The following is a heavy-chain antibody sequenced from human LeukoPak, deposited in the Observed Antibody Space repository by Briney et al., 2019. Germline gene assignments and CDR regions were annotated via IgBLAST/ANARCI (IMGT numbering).Heavy chain of an antibody. D-gene: IGHD1-26*01. CDR1: GGSFSGYY. CDR3: ASRPRSGSYTDYTGYLGYYFDY. V-gene: IGHV4-34*01. J-gene: IGHJ4*02. Sequence: SETLSLTCAVYGGSFSGYYWSWIRQPPGKGLEWIGEINHSGSTNYNPSLKSRVTISVDTSKNQFSLKLSSVTAADTAVYYCASRPRSGSYTDYTGYLGYYFDYWGQGTLVTVSS. CDR2: INHSGST.